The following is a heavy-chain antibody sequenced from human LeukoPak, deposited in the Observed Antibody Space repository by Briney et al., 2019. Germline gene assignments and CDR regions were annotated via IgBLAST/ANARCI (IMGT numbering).Heavy chain of an antibody. CDR3: ATPEHYYDSSGAFDI. V-gene: IGHV1-69*05. CDR1: GGTFSSYA. Sequence: SVKVSCKASGGTFSSYAISWVRQAPGQGLEWMGGIIPIFGTANYAQKFQDRVTITTDESTSTAYMELSSLRSEDTAVYYCATPEHYYDSSGAFDIWGQGTMVTVSS. CDR2: IIPIFGTA. D-gene: IGHD3-22*01. J-gene: IGHJ3*02.